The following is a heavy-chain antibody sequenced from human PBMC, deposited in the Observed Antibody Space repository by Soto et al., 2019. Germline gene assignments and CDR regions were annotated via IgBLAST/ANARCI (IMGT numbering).Heavy chain of an antibody. CDR2: IYPGDSDT. CDR3: PRHLRRDGYVIDALDI. Sequence: GESLKISCKGSGYSFTSYWIGWVRQMPGKGLEWMGIIYPGDSDTRYSPSFQGQVTISADKSISTAYLQWSSLKASDTAMYYCPRHLRRDGYVIDALDICGQGTMVTVS. V-gene: IGHV5-51*01. D-gene: IGHD5-18*01. J-gene: IGHJ3*02. CDR1: GYSFTSYW.